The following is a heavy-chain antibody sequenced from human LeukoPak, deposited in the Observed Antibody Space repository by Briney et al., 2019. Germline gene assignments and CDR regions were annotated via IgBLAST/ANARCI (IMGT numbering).Heavy chain of an antibody. D-gene: IGHD3-10*01. Sequence: SQTLSLTCAVSGGSISGGGYSWSWIRQPPGKGLEWIGYIYHSGSTYYNPSLKSRVTISVDRSKNQFSLKLSSVTAADTAVYYCARWIMVRGVIMSGWFDPWGQGTLVTVSS. V-gene: IGHV4-30-2*01. CDR1: GGSISGGGYS. J-gene: IGHJ5*02. CDR3: ARWIMVRGVIMSGWFDP. CDR2: IYHSGST.